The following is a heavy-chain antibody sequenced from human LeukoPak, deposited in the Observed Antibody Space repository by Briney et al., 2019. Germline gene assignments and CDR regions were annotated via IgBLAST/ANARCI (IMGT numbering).Heavy chain of an antibody. J-gene: IGHJ4*02. V-gene: IGHV4-59*07. CDR2: VYYSGST. D-gene: IGHD6-19*01. CDR1: GGSISSYY. Sequence: TSDTLPLTCTVSGGSISSYYWSWIRQPPGKGLEWIGYVYYSGSTSYNPSLKSRVTISVGTSKNQFSLKLSSVTAADTAVYYCARVPNSGWYYFDYWGQGTLVTVSS. CDR3: ARVPNSGWYYFDY.